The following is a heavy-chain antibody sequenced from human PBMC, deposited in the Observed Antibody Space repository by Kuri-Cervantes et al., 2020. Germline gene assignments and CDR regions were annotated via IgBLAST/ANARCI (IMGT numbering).Heavy chain of an antibody. D-gene: IGHD6-6*01. V-gene: IGHV4-4*07. CDR1: DDSINKYY. Sequence: SETLSLTCTVSDDSINKYYYNWIRQSAGKGLEWIGRIYLSGDSSYNPSLKSRVTISVDESKSQVSLRLNSVTAADTAVYYCARVREYSGFDYWGQGTLVTVSS. CDR3: ARVREYSGFDY. CDR2: IYLSGDS. J-gene: IGHJ4*02.